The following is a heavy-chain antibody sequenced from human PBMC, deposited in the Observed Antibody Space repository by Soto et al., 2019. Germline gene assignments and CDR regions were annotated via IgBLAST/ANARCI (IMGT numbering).Heavy chain of an antibody. CDR3: AKDPLAYCGGDCPIDY. J-gene: IGHJ4*02. D-gene: IGHD2-21*02. CDR2: ISYDGSNK. V-gene: IGHV3-30*18. Sequence: GGSLRLSCAASGFTFSSYGMHWVRQAPGKGLEWVAVISYDGSNKYYADSVKGRFTISRDNSKNTLYLQMNSLRAEDTAVYYCAKDPLAYCGGDCPIDYWGQGTLVTVSS. CDR1: GFTFSSYG.